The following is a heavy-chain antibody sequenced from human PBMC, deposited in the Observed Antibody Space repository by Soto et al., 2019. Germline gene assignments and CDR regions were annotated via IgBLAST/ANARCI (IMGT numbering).Heavy chain of an antibody. CDR1: GFTFSGYA. D-gene: IGHD2-15*01. CDR3: AKRRGAGGHFDY. Sequence: DVQLLESGGGLVQPEESLRLSCAASGFTFSGYAMGWVRQGPGKGLEWVAVVSIGGSTHYADSVRGRFTISRDNSKNTLSLQMNSLTAEDTAVYFCAKRRGAGGHFDYWGQGALVTVSS. V-gene: IGHV3-23*01. CDR2: VSIGGST. J-gene: IGHJ4*02.